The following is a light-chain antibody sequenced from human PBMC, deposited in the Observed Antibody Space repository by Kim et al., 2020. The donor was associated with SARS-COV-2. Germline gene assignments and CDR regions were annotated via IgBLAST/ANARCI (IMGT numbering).Light chain of an antibody. V-gene: IGLV2-8*01. CDR1: SNDVGDNKF. CDR3: SSYAGSRFV. Sequence: PGQSVTISCSGTSNDVGDNKFVSWFQQHPGKAPKVLIYEVTQRPSGVPDRFSGSKSGNTASLTVSGLQPQDEADYYCSSYAGSRFVFGTGTKVTVL. CDR2: EVT. J-gene: IGLJ1*01.